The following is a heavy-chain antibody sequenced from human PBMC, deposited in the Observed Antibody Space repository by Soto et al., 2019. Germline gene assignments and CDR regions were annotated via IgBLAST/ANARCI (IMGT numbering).Heavy chain of an antibody. Sequence: SETLSLSCAVSGVSISSGGYSWSWIRQPPGKGLEWIGYIYHSGSTYYNPSLKSRVTISVDRSKNQFSLRLSSVTAADTAVYYCARYRFLEWSLYYYYGMDVWGQGTTVTVSS. V-gene: IGHV4-30-2*01. D-gene: IGHD3-3*01. CDR2: IYHSGST. J-gene: IGHJ6*02. CDR1: GVSISSGGYS. CDR3: ARYRFLEWSLYYYYGMDV.